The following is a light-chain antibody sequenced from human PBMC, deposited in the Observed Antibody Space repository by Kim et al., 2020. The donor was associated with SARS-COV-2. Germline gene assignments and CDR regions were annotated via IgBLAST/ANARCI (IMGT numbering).Light chain of an antibody. Sequence: QSALTQPASVSGSPGQSITISCSGTNNDVGSHDLVSWYQHHPGTAPKLVIYGDNQRPSGVSSRFSGSKSGNTASLTISGLQPEDEADDYCCSYANGGTWVFGGGTQLTVL. CDR2: GDN. V-gene: IGLV2-23*01. CDR1: NNDVGSHDL. CDR3: CSYANGGTWV. J-gene: IGLJ3*02.